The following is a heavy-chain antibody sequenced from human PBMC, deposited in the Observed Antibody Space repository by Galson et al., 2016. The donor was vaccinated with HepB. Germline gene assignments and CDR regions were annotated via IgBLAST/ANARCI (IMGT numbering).Heavy chain of an antibody. J-gene: IGHJ5*02. CDR1: GFTFSTYN. CDR3: ARGGRDNLPLGIGGSP. V-gene: IGHV3-21*01. Sequence: SLRLSCAASGFTFSTYNMNWVRQAPGKGLEWVSSISSSSSYTYYADSMKGRFTISRDNAKNSLYLQMNSLKVEDTAVYFCARGGRDNLPLGIGGSPWGQGTLVTVSS. D-gene: IGHD1-14*01. CDR2: ISSSSSYT.